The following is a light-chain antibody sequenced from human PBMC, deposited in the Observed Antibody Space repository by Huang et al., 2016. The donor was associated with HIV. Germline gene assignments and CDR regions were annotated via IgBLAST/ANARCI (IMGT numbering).Light chain of an antibody. Sequence: IHLTQSPTSLSASVGDRVTIACRASQAIGTYLKWFQQKPGRAPRLLISDVSSLHTGIQSRFIGSGSGTEFTLTIRGLQFDDFATYFCQQSYSALITFGQGTRLEIK. CDR1: QAIGTY. CDR3: QQSYSALIT. J-gene: IGKJ5*01. V-gene: IGKV1-39*01. CDR2: DVS.